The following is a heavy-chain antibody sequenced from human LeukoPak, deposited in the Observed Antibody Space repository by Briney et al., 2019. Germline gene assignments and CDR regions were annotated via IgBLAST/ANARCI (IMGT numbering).Heavy chain of an antibody. CDR3: AKDRSSSTPYYYYMDV. CDR2: IYSGGST. V-gene: IGHV3-53*01. CDR1: GFTVSSNY. D-gene: IGHD6-13*01. Sequence: GGSLRLSCAASGFTVSSNYMSWVRQAPGKGLEWVSVIYSGGSTYYADSVKGRFTISRDNSKNTLYLQMNSLRAEDTAVYYCAKDRSSSTPYYYYMDVWGKGTTVTVSS. J-gene: IGHJ6*03.